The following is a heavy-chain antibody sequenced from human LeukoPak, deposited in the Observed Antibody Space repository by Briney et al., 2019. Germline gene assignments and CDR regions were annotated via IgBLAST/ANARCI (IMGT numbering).Heavy chain of an antibody. D-gene: IGHD3-10*01. CDR3: EKDLFTMVRGVIIFYFDY. CDR2: ISGSGGST. V-gene: IGHV3-23*01. Sequence: GGSLRLSCAASGFTFSSYCMSWVHQAPGKGLEWVSGISGSGGSTYYADSVKGRFTISRDNAKNTLYLQMNSLRAEDTAVYYCEKDLFTMVRGVIIFYFDYWGQGTLVTVSS. J-gene: IGHJ4*02. CDR1: GFTFSSYC.